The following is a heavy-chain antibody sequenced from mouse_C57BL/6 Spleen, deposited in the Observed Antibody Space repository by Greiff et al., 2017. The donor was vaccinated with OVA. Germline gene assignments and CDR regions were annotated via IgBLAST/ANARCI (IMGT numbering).Heavy chain of an antibody. Sequence: QVQLQQPGAELVRPGSSVKLSCKASGYTFTSYWMHWVKQRPIQGLEWIGNIDPSDSETHYNQKFKDKATLTVDKSSSTAYMQLSSLTSEDSAVYYCARMDGNYDFDYWGQGTTLTVSS. CDR3: ARMDGNYDFDY. CDR2: IDPSDSET. V-gene: IGHV1-52*01. CDR1: GYTFTSYW. J-gene: IGHJ2*01. D-gene: IGHD2-1*01.